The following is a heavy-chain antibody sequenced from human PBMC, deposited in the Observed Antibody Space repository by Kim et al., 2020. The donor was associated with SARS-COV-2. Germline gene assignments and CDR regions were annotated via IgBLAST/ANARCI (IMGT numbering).Heavy chain of an antibody. Sequence: GGSLRLSCAASGFTFSSYAMSWVRQAPGKGLEWVSVIYSGGSSTYYADSVKGRFTISRDNSKNTLYLQMNSLRAEDTAVYYCAKDSLEKYCSSTSCYGMVDTANPLGAFDIWGQGTMVTVSS. CDR1: GFTFSSYA. J-gene: IGHJ3*02. D-gene: IGHD2-2*01. V-gene: IGHV3-23*03. CDR3: AKDSLEKYCSSTSCYGMVDTANPLGAFDI. CDR2: IYSGGSST.